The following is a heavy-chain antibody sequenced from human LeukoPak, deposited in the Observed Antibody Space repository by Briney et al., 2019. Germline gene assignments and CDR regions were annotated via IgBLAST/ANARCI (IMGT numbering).Heavy chain of an antibody. Sequence: GGSLRLSCAVSGFPLSVYEMNWVRQAPGKGLEWVSNIGSSGAIRHYADSVKGRFSISRDNAENSLFLQMNSLRVEDTGIYYCARLAVASDFDYWGQGALVTVSS. D-gene: IGHD6-19*01. J-gene: IGHJ4*02. CDR1: GFPLSVYE. CDR3: ARLAVASDFDY. V-gene: IGHV3-48*03. CDR2: IGSSGAIR.